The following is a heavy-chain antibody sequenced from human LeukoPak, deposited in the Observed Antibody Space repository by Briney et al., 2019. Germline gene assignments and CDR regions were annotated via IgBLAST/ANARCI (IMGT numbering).Heavy chain of an antibody. CDR3: ARDYESSFDY. Sequence: GRSLRLSCAASGFIFSSYVMHWVRQAPGKGLEWVAVIWYDGSVKYYADSVKGRFTISRDNSKNTLYLQMNSLRAEDTAVYYCARDYESSFDYWGQGTLVTVSS. D-gene: IGHD3-3*01. J-gene: IGHJ4*02. V-gene: IGHV3-33*08. CDR1: GFIFSSYV. CDR2: IWYDGSVK.